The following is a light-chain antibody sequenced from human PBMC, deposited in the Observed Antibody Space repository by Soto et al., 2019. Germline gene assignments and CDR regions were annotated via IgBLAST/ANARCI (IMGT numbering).Light chain of an antibody. CDR1: SSNIGATYD. J-gene: IGLJ2*01. Sequence: QSVLTQPPSVSGAPGQRVTISCIGNSSNIGATYDVHWYRQLPKTAPKLLIFRNNNRPSGVPDRFSGSTSGTSASLAITGLQTEDEADYYCQSYDGSLNSVVFGGGTKLTVL. CDR3: QSYDGSLNSVV. V-gene: IGLV1-40*01. CDR2: RNN.